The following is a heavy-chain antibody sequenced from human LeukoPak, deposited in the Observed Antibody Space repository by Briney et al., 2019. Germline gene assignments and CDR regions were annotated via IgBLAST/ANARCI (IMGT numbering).Heavy chain of an antibody. V-gene: IGHV3-30*02. CDR1: GFTFSSYG. J-gene: IGHJ4*02. CDR3: AKDRYSYGRGYFDY. CDR2: IRYDGSNK. D-gene: IGHD5-18*01. Sequence: PRGSLRLSCAASGFTFSSYGMHWVRQAPGKGLEWVAFIRYDGSNKYYADSVKGRFTISRDNSKNTLYLQMNSLRAEDTAAYYCAKDRYSYGRGYFDYWGQGTLVTVSS.